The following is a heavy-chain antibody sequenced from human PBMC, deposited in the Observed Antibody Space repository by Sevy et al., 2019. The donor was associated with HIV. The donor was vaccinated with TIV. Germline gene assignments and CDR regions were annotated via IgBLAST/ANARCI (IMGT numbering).Heavy chain of an antibody. Sequence: GGSLRLSCSASGFALSNYYAMHWVRQAPGKGLEWVALISYDGSDKYYADSVKGRFTISRDNFKNTLYLQMNSLTTEDTAVYYCARPRANYVDHYFFYAMDVWGQGTTVTVSS. CDR1: GFALSNYYA. CDR2: ISYDGSDK. D-gene: IGHD4-17*01. V-gene: IGHV3-30-3*01. CDR3: ARPRANYVDHYFFYAMDV. J-gene: IGHJ6*02.